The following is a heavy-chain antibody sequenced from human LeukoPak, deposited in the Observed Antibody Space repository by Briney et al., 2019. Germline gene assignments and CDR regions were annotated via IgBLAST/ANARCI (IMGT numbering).Heavy chain of an antibody. V-gene: IGHV4-34*01. CDR1: GGSFSGYY. J-gene: IGHJ3*02. D-gene: IGHD2-21*02. CDR3: ARTYCGGDCPSRADAFDI. Sequence: PSETLSLTRAVYGGSFSGYYWSWIRQPPGKGLEWIGEINHSGSTNYNPSLKSRVTISVDTSKNQFSLKLSSVTAADTAVYYCARTYCGGDCPSRADAFDIWGQGTMVTVSS. CDR2: INHSGST.